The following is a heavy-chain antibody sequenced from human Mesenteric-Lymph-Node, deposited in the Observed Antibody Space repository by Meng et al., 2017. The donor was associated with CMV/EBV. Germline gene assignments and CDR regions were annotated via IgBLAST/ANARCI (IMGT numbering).Heavy chain of an antibody. CDR3: ARGDDSSGYYSFGIDY. J-gene: IGHJ4*02. Sequence: SGRPFSSYAINWVRQAPGQGLEWMGGIIPIYRSANYAQKFQGRVTITTDESTSTAYMELSSLTSEDTAVYYCARGDDSSGYYSFGIDYWGQGTLVTVSS. CDR1: GRPFSSYA. D-gene: IGHD3-22*01. CDR2: IIPIYRSA. V-gene: IGHV1-69*05.